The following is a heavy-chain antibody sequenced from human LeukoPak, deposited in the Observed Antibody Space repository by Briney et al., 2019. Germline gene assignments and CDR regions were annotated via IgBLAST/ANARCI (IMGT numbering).Heavy chain of an antibody. Sequence: GASVKVSCKVSGYTLTELSMHWVRQAPGKGLEWMGGFDPEDGETIYAQKFQGRVTMTEDTSTDTAYMELSSLRSEDTAVYYCATHVPYDYGDYDYFDYWGQGTLVTVSS. D-gene: IGHD4-17*01. V-gene: IGHV1-24*01. CDR2: FDPEDGET. CDR1: GYTLTELS. CDR3: ATHVPYDYGDYDYFDY. J-gene: IGHJ4*02.